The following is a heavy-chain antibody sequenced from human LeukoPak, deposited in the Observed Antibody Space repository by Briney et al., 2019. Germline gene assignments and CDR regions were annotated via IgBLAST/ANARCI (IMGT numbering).Heavy chain of an antibody. J-gene: IGHJ5*02. CDR3: ARCLYGSGSYYYQHWFDP. CDR1: GYTFTSYG. CDR2: ISAYNGNT. Sequence: ASVKVSCKASGYTFTSYGISWVRQAPGQGLEWMGWISAYNGNTNYAQKLQGRVTMTTDTSTSTAYMELRSLRSDDTAVCYCARCLYGSGSYYYQHWFDPWGQGTLVTVSS. V-gene: IGHV1-18*04. D-gene: IGHD3-10*01.